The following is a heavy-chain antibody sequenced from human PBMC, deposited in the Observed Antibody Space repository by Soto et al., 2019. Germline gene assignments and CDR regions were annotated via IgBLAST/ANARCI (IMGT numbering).Heavy chain of an antibody. Sequence: PSETLSLTCAVSGGSISSSNWWSWVRQPPGKGLEWIGEIYHSGSTNYNPSLKSRVTISVDKSKNQFSLKLSSATAADTAVYYCARKGVGYYDFWSGYYDYYGMDVWGQGTTVTVS. CDR2: IYHSGST. CDR3: ARKGVGYYDFWSGYYDYYGMDV. D-gene: IGHD3-3*01. CDR1: GGSISSSNW. J-gene: IGHJ6*02. V-gene: IGHV4-4*02.